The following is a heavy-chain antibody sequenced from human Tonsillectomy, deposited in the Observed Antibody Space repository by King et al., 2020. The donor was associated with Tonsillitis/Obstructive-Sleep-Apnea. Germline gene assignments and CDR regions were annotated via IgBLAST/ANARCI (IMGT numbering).Heavy chain of an antibody. CDR2: IYYSGST. Sequence: QLQESGPGLVKPSETLSLTCTVSGGSISSYYWSWIRQPPGKGLEWIGYIYYSGSTNYNPSLKSRVTISVDTSKNQFSLKLSSGSAADTAVYYCARSEGGRYYYYMDVWGKGTTVTVSS. D-gene: IGHD1-26*01. CDR3: ARSEGGRYYYYMDV. V-gene: IGHV4-59*01. J-gene: IGHJ6*03. CDR1: GGSISSYY.